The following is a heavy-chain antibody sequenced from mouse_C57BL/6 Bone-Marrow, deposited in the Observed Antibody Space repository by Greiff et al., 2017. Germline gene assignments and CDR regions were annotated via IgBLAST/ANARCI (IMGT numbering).Heavy chain of an antibody. V-gene: IGHV1-64*01. J-gene: IGHJ1*03. CDR3: ARRRYYGSYWYFDV. D-gene: IGHD1-1*01. Sequence: HVQLQQPGAELVKPGASVKLSCKASGYTFTSYWMHWVKQRPGQGLEWIGMIHPNSGSTNYNEKFKSKATLTVDKSSSTAYMQLSSLTSEDSAVYYCARRRYYGSYWYFDVWGTGTTVTVSS. CDR2: IHPNSGST. CDR1: GYTFTSYW.